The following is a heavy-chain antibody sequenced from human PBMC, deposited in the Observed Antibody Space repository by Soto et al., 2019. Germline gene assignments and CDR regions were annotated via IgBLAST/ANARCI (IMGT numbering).Heavy chain of an antibody. D-gene: IGHD6-6*01. V-gene: IGHV4-4*07. CDR3: ARDGRLGSSSPYYYYYGMDV. CDR2: IYTSGST. Sequence: ESLSRTCAVSGGSISSYYWSWIRQPSGKGLEWIGRIYTSGSTNYNPSLKSRVTMSVDTSKNQFSLKLSSVTAADTAVYYCARDGRLGSSSPYYYYYGMDVWGQGTTVTV. J-gene: IGHJ6*02. CDR1: GGSISSYY.